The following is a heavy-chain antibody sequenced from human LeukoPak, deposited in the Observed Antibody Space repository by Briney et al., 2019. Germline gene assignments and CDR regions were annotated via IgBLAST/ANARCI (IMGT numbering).Heavy chain of an antibody. CDR2: ISAYNGNT. Sequence: ASVKVSCKASGYTFTSYGISWVRLAPGQGLEWMGWISAYNGNTNYAQKLQGRVTTTTDTSTSTAYMELRSLRSDDTAVYYCARDWGNIAAAGTAWFDPWGQGTLVTVSS. J-gene: IGHJ5*02. CDR1: GYTFTSYG. CDR3: ARDWGNIAAAGTAWFDP. V-gene: IGHV1-18*01. D-gene: IGHD6-13*01.